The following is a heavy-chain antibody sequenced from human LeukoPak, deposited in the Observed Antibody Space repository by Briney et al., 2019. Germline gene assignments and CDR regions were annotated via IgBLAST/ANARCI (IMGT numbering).Heavy chain of an antibody. Sequence: ASVKVSCKASGYTFTSYDINWVRQATGQGLEWMGWMNPNSGNTGYAQKFQGRVTMTRNTSLSTAYMEPSSLRSEDTAVYYCARGVSGYDYAYYYYYYMDVWGKGTTVTVSS. D-gene: IGHD5-12*01. CDR3: ARGVSGYDYAYYYYYYMDV. J-gene: IGHJ6*03. CDR1: GYTFTSYD. V-gene: IGHV1-8*01. CDR2: MNPNSGNT.